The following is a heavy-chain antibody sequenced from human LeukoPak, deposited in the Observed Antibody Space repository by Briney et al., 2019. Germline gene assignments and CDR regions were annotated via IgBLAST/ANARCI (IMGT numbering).Heavy chain of an antibody. CDR2: IRSKANSYAT. Sequence: GGSLRLSCAASGFTFSGSAMHWVRQAPGKGLEWVGRIRSKANSYATAYAASVKGRFTISRDNAKNTLYLQMNSLRAEDTAVYYCAREIGGLWFGEYSTHFDYWGQGTLVTVSS. D-gene: IGHD3-10*01. J-gene: IGHJ4*02. V-gene: IGHV3-73*01. CDR3: AREIGGLWFGEYSTHFDY. CDR1: GFTFSGSA.